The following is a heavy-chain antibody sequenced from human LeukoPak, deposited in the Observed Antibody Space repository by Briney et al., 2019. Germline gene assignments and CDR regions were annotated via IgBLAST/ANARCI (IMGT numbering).Heavy chain of an antibody. V-gene: IGHV1-18*01. CDR1: GYTFTSYG. J-gene: IGHJ4*02. CDR2: ISSDNGNK. Sequence: ASVKVSCKASGYTFTSYGISWVRQAPGQGLEWMGCISSDNGNKNYAQKLQGRVTMTTDTSTSTAYMELRSQRSDDTAVYYCARDWVYDILTGSAASYFFVCWVQATLVTDSS. CDR3: ARDWVYDILTGSAASYFFVC. D-gene: IGHD3-9*01.